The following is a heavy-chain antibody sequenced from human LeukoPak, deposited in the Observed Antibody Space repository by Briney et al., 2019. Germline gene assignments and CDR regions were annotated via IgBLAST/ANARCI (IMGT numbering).Heavy chain of an antibody. Sequence: SETLSLTCTVSGGSISSYYWSWIRQPPGKGLEWIGYIYYSGSTNYNPSLKSRVTISVDTSKNQFSLKLSSVTAADTAVYYCARDGYSSGWGRAFDIWGQGTMVTVPS. CDR1: GGSISSYY. CDR3: ARDGYSSGWGRAFDI. J-gene: IGHJ3*02. V-gene: IGHV4-59*01. CDR2: IYYSGST. D-gene: IGHD6-19*01.